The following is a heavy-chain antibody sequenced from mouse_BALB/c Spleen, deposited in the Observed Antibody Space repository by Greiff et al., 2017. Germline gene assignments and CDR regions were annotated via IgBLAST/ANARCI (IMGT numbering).Heavy chain of an antibody. Sequence: QVQLQQSGPGLVAPSQSLSITCTVSGFSLTGYGVNWVRQPPGKGLEWLGMIWGDGSTDYNSALKSRLSISKDNSKSQVFLKMNSLQTDDTARYYCARVAKSGYYFDYWGQGTTLTVSS. CDR1: GFSLTGYG. V-gene: IGHV2-6-7*01. CDR3: ARVAKSGYYFDY. CDR2: IWGDGST. J-gene: IGHJ2*01. D-gene: IGHD1-1*02.